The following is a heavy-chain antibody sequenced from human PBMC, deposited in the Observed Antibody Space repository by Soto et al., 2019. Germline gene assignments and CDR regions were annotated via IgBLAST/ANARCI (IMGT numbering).Heavy chain of an antibody. V-gene: IGHV1-46*01. CDR1: GYTFTSYY. CDR3: ARSRDFGELRI. Sequence: ASVKVSCKASGYTFTSYYMHWVRQAPGQGLEWMGIINPSGGSPSYAQKLQGRVTMTRDTSTSTVYMELSSLRSEDTAVYYCARSRDFGELRIWGQGTMVTVSS. J-gene: IGHJ3*02. CDR2: INPSGGSP. D-gene: IGHD1-26*01.